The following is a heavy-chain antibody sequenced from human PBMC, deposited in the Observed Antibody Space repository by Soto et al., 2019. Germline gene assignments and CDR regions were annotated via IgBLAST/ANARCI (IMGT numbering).Heavy chain of an antibody. CDR2: ISGSGGST. CDR3: AKAGSTYYDFWSGYYIGRNWFDP. Sequence: PGGSLRLSCAASGFTFSSYGMHWVRQAPGKGLEWVSAISGSGGSTYYADSVKGRFTISRDNSKNTLYLQMNSLRAEDTAVYYCAKAGSTYYDFWSGYYIGRNWFDPWGQGTLVTVSS. V-gene: IGHV3-23*01. D-gene: IGHD3-3*01. J-gene: IGHJ5*02. CDR1: GFTFSSYG.